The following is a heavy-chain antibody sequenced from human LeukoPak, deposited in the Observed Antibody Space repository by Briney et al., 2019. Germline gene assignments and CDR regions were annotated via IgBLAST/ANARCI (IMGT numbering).Heavy chain of an antibody. J-gene: IGHJ6*04. V-gene: IGHV3-21*01. Sequence: GGSLRLSCAASGFTFSSYSMNWVRQAPGKGLEWVSSISSSSSYIYYAGSVKGRFTISRDNAKNSLYLQMNSLRAEDTAVYYCAELGITMIGGVWGKGTTVTISS. D-gene: IGHD3-10*02. CDR2: ISSSSSYI. CDR1: GFTFSSYS. CDR3: AELGITMIGGV.